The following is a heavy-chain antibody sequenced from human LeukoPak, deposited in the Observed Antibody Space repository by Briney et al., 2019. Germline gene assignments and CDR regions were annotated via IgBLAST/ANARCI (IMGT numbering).Heavy chain of an antibody. D-gene: IGHD6-13*01. CDR1: GFTFRNSA. V-gene: IGHV3-23*01. CDR3: AKDRLVHDS. J-gene: IGHJ4*02. CDR2: ISDSGGKT. Sequence: GGSLRLSCAASGFTFRNSAMSWVRQAPGKGPEWVSAISDSGGKTYYSDSVKGRFTISRDNYKNTLYLQMNSLRGDDTAVYYCAKDRLVHDSWGQGTLVTVSS.